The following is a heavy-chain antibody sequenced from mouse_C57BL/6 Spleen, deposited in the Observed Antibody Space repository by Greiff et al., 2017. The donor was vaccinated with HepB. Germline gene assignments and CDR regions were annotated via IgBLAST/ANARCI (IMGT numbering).Heavy chain of an antibody. Sequence: VQLQQSGAELAKPGASVKLSCKASGYTFTSYWMHWVKQRPGQGLEWIGYINPSSGYTKYNQKFKDKATLTADKSTSTAYMQLSSLTYVDSAVYYCASMITNYFDYWGQGTTLTVSS. CDR3: ASMITNYFDY. D-gene: IGHD2-4*01. V-gene: IGHV1-7*01. CDR1: GYTFTSYW. J-gene: IGHJ2*01. CDR2: INPSSGYT.